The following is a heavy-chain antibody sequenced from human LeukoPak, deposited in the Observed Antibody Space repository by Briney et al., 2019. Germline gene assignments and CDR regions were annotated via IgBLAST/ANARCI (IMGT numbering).Heavy chain of an antibody. CDR1: GFTFSSYG. Sequence: PGGSLRLSCAASGFTFSSYGMHWVRQAPGKGLEWVAVISYDGSNKYYADSVKGRFTISRDSSKNTLYLQMNSLRAEDTAVYYCAKDRRGSSSWYGGLGAFDIWGQGTMVTVSS. CDR2: ISYDGSNK. CDR3: AKDRRGSSSWYGGLGAFDI. V-gene: IGHV3-30*18. J-gene: IGHJ3*02. D-gene: IGHD6-13*01.